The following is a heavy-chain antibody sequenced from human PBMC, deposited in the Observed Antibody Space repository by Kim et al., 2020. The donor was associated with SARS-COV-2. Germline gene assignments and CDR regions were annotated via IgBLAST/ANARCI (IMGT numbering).Heavy chain of an antibody. D-gene: IGHD6-13*01. J-gene: IGHJ4*02. Sequence: IYYADSVKGRFTISRDNAKNSLYLQMNILRDEDAAVYYSARDSNWSFDYWGQGTLVTVSS. CDR3: ARDSNWSFDY. CDR2: I. V-gene: IGHV3-48*02.